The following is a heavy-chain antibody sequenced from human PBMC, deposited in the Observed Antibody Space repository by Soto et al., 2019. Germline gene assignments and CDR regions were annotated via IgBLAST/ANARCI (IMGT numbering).Heavy chain of an antibody. CDR2: ISGGSSYI. V-gene: IGHV3-21*01. Sequence: EVQLVESGGGLVKPGGSLRLSCAASGFTFSSYSMNWVRQAPGKGLEWVSSISGGSSYIYYADSVKGRFTIARDNAKNSLYLQMNSLRAEDPAVYYCARGKGMDVWGQGTTVTVSS. J-gene: IGHJ6*02. CDR3: ARGKGMDV. CDR1: GFTFSSYS.